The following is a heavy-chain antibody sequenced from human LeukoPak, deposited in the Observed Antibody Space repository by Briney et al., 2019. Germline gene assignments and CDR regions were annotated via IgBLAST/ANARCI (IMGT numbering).Heavy chain of an antibody. V-gene: IGHV3-30*18. J-gene: IGHJ4*02. CDR2: ISYDGSNK. Sequence: GGSLRLSCAASGFTFSSYGMHWVRQAPGKGLEWVAVISYDGSNKYYADSVKGRFTISRDNSKNTLYLQMNSLRAEDTAVYYCAKGGASRIAVAGTSDYWGQGTLVTVSS. CDR3: AKGGASRIAVAGTSDY. CDR1: GFTFSSYG. D-gene: IGHD6-19*01.